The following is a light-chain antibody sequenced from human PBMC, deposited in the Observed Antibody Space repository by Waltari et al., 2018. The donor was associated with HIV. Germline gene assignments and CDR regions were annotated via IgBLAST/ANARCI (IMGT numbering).Light chain of an antibody. J-gene: IGLJ2*01. Sequence: QSVLTQPPSVSGAPGQRVTISCTGSSSNIGRGYDVHWYQQLPGTAPKLLINGNINRPSGVPDRFSDSKSGTSASLAITGLQAEDEADYYCQSYDSSLSGSIFGGGTKLTVL. CDR3: QSYDSSLSGSI. CDR1: SSNIGRGYD. CDR2: GNI. V-gene: IGLV1-40*01.